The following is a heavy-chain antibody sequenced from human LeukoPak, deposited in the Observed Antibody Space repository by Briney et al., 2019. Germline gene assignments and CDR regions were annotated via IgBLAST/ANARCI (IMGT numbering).Heavy chain of an antibody. CDR2: IIPIFGTA. D-gene: IGHD6-19*01. Sequence: GASVKVSCKASGGTFSSYAISWVRQAPGQGLEWMGGIIPIFGTANYAQKFQGRVTITTDESTSTAYMELSSLRSEDTAVYYCARDLPYSSGWYSFDYWGQGTLVTVSS. J-gene: IGHJ4*02. CDR3: ARDLPYSSGWYSFDY. CDR1: GGTFSSYA. V-gene: IGHV1-69*05.